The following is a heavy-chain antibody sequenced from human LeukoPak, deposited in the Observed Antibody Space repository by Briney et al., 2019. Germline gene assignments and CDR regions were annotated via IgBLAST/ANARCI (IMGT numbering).Heavy chain of an antibody. CDR2: ISSSSNNI. Sequence: GGSLRLSCAASGFSFSDYYMTWIRQAPGKGLEWVSYISSSSNNIHYANSVRGRFTISRDNAKNSVYLQMNSLRAEDTAIYYCARAAGWFDPWGQGTLVTVSS. V-gene: IGHV3-11*01. J-gene: IGHJ5*02. CDR3: ARAAGWFDP. CDR1: GFSFSDYY.